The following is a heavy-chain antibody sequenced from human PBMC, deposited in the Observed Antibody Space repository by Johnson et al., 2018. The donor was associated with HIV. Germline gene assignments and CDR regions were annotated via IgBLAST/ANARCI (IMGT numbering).Heavy chain of an antibody. Sequence: QVQLVESGGGVVQPGRSLRLSCAASGFTFSSYGMHWVRQAPGKGLEWMAVISYDGSNKYYADYVKGRFTISRDNSKNTLYLQMNSLRAEDTAVYYCARDPEIVVVIEHDAFDIWGQGTMVTVSS. CDR2: ISYDGSNK. CDR3: ARDPEIVVVIEHDAFDI. CDR1: GFTFSSYG. J-gene: IGHJ3*02. V-gene: IGHV3-30*04. D-gene: IGHD3-22*01.